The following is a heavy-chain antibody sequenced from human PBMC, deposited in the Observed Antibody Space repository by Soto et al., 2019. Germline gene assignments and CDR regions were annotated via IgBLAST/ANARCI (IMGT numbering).Heavy chain of an antibody. Sequence: GGSLRLSCAASGFTFSSYALNWVRQAPGKGLEWVSLISGNGDTTYYAGSVKGRFTISRDNSKNTLYLQMNSLRAEDTAVYYCAKTLPNRYQGMDVWGQGTTVTAP. J-gene: IGHJ6*02. CDR2: ISGNGDTT. V-gene: IGHV3-23*01. CDR3: AKTLPNRYQGMDV. CDR1: GFTFSSYA.